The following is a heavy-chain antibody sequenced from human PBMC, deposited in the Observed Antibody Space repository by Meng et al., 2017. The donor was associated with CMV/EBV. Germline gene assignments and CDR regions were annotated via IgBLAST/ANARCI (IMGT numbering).Heavy chain of an antibody. CDR2: IYSGVTT. D-gene: IGHD6-6*01. Sequence: SETLSLTCTVSGGSISSSGYYWGWIRQPPGKGLEWIGSIYSGVTTSYNPSLKSRVTVSVDTSKNQFSLKLSSVTAADTAVYYCACYIAAREGDYFDYWGQGTLVTVSS. V-gene: IGHV4-39*07. CDR3: ACYIAAREGDYFDY. CDR1: GGSISSSGYY. J-gene: IGHJ4*02.